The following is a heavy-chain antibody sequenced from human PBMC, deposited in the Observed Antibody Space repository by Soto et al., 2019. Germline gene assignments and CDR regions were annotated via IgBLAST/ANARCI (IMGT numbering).Heavy chain of an antibody. J-gene: IGHJ4*02. D-gene: IGHD5-12*01. CDR2: IYWDDDK. Sequence: QITLKESGPTVVKPTQTLTLTCSFSGFSLSTSGVGVGWIRQPPGKALEWLSVIYWDDDKRHSPSLKSRLTITTDTSRNQVVLTLPDMDPVDTATSYCAHTTHRDYSGYDPFDYWGQGTLVTVSS. CDR1: GFSLSTSGVG. V-gene: IGHV2-5*02. CDR3: AHTTHRDYSGYDPFDY.